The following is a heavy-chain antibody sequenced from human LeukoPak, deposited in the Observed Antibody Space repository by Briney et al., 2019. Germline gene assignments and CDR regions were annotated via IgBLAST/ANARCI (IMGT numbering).Heavy chain of an antibody. Sequence: ASVKVSCKASGYTFTSYGISWARQAPGQGLEWMGWISAYNGNTNYAQKLQGRVTMTTDTSTSTAYMELRSLRSDDTAVYYCARDKYGSGSLGWFDPWGQGTLVTVSS. CDR2: ISAYNGNT. V-gene: IGHV1-18*01. CDR1: GYTFTSYG. J-gene: IGHJ5*02. D-gene: IGHD3-10*01. CDR3: ARDKYGSGSLGWFDP.